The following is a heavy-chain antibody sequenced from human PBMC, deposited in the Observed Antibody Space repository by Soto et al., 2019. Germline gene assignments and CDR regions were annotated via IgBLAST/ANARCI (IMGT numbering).Heavy chain of an antibody. CDR3: ATVDMYCSSTSCKRLAAAGDAFDI. J-gene: IGHJ3*02. D-gene: IGHD2-2*01. CDR2: IYPGDSDT. CDR1: GYRFTSYW. V-gene: IGHV5-51*01. Sequence: GESLKISCKGSGYRFTSYWIGCVRPMHGKGLEWMGIIYPGDSDTRYSPSFQGQVTISADKSISTAYLQWSSLKASDTAMYYCATVDMYCSSTSCKRLAAAGDAFDIWGQGTMVTVSS.